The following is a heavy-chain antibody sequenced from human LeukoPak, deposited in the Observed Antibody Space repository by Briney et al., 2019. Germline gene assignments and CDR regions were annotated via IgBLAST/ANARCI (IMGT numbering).Heavy chain of an antibody. CDR1: GYTFTSYA. D-gene: IGHD6-19*01. V-gene: IGHV7-4-1*02. J-gene: IGHJ1*01. CDR2: INTNTGNP. CDR3: ARDQGLGSSGWYGPQAEYFQH. Sequence: ASVKVFCKASGYTFTSYAMNWVRQAPGQGLEWMGWINTNTGNPTYAQGFTGRFVFSLDTSVSTAYLQISSLKAEDTAVYYCARDQGLGSSGWYGPQAEYFQHWGQGTLVTVSS.